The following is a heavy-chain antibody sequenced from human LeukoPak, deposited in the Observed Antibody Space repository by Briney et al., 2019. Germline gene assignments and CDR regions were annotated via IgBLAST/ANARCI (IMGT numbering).Heavy chain of an antibody. D-gene: IGHD2-8*01. J-gene: IGHJ4*02. Sequence: GGSLRLSCAASGFTFSSYSMNWVRQAPGKGLEWVSSISSSSSYIYYADSVKGRFTISRDNAKNSLYLQMNSLRAEDTAVYYCAREYLYCTNGVCYTYFDYWGQGTLVTVSS. CDR3: AREYLYCTNGVCYTYFDY. V-gene: IGHV3-21*01. CDR2: ISSSSSYI. CDR1: GFTFSSYS.